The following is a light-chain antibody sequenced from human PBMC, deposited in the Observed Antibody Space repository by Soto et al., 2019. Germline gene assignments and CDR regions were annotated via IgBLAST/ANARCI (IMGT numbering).Light chain of an antibody. CDR1: SSDIGGYNY. CDR2: EVT. J-gene: IGLJ2*01. CDR3: AAWDDSLNVLV. V-gene: IGLV2-14*01. Sequence: QSALTQPGSVSGSPGQSITISCTGTSSDIGGYNYVSWYQQHPGKAPKLMIYEVTNRPSGVPDRFSGSKSGTSASLAISGLQSDDETQYYCAAWDDSLNVLVFGGGTKVTVL.